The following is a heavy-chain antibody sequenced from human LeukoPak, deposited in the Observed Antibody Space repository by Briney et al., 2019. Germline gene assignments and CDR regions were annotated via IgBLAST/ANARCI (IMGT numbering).Heavy chain of an antibody. J-gene: IGHJ4*02. CDR2: ISYDGSNE. CDR3: ARDGHGVPLDY. V-gene: IGHV3-30-3*01. CDR1: GFTFSSYA. Sequence: GGSLRLSCTASGFTFSSYAMHWVRQAPGKGLECVAVISYDGSNEHYADSVKGRFTISRDNSKNTLYLQMNSLRVEDTAVYYCARDGHGVPLDYWGQGTLVTVSP. D-gene: IGHD4-17*01.